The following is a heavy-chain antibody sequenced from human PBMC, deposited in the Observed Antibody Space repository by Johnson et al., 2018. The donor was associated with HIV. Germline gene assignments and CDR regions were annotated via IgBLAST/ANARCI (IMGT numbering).Heavy chain of an antibody. CDR3: AKSDCSGGSCYSVWRHAFDI. CDR1: GFTFSMYA. V-gene: IGHV3-30*18. D-gene: IGHD2-15*01. CDR2: ISYDGSNK. Sequence: QILLVVSGGGVVQPGRSLRLSCAASGFTFSMYAMHWVRQAPGKGLEWVAVISYDGSNKYYADSVRGRFTISRDNSKNTLSLQMNSLRAEDTAVYYCAKSDCSGGSCYSVWRHAFDIWGQGTMVTVSS. J-gene: IGHJ3*02.